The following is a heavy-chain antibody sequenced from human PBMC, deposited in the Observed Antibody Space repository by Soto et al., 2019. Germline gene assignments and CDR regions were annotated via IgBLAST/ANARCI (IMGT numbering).Heavy chain of an antibody. D-gene: IGHD4-17*01. Sequence: SVKVSCKASGGTFSSYTISWVRQAPGQGLEWMGRIIPILGIANYAQKFQGRVTITAGKSTSTAYMELSSLRSEDTAVYYCARGSSPTVTTPMGYWGQGTLVTVSS. CDR3: ARGSSPTVTTPMGY. J-gene: IGHJ4*02. CDR2: IIPILGIA. V-gene: IGHV1-69*02. CDR1: GGTFSSYT.